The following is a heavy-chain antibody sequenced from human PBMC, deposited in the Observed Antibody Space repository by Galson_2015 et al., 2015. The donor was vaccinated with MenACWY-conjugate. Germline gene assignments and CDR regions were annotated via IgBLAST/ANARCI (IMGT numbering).Heavy chain of an antibody. D-gene: IGHD2-15*01. CDR2: ISGSGQTR. CDR3: ARELSLVAVGVTPGWFDT. J-gene: IGHJ5*02. CDR1: GFTFGDYY. V-gene: IGHV3-11*01. Sequence: SLRLSCAASGFTFGDYYMSWIRQTPGKGLEWLLYISGSGQTRYYADSLKGRFTISRDNAKQSLYLQMNNLRADDTAVYYCARELSLVAVGVTPGWFDTWGQGILVTVSS.